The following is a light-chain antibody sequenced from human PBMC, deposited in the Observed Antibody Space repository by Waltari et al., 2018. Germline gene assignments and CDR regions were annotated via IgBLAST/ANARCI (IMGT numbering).Light chain of an antibody. CDR2: RAS. J-gene: IGKJ1*01. V-gene: IGKV3D-15*01. Sequence: TVVTQSPATLSVSPGERATLPCRTSEPIGSGLAGYQQNPGQAPRLLIYRASTRAAGIPDRFSGFGSETEFTLTISSLQSEDSAVYYCQQYNRWPPGTFGQGTKVEI. CDR3: QQYNRWPPGT. CDR1: EPIGSG.